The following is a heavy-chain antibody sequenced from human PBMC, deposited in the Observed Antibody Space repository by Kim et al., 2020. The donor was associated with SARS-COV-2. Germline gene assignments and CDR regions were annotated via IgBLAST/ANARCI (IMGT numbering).Heavy chain of an antibody. CDR2: ISSSGGTI. CDR3: AREVSPYYDIDV. Sequence: GGSLRLSCAASGFTFSDYYMSWIRQAPGKGLEWVLYISSSGGTIYYADSVKGRFTISRDNAKNSLYLQMNSLRAEDTAVYYCAREVSPYYDIDVWGQGTTVTVSS. V-gene: IGHV3-11*04. J-gene: IGHJ6*02. CDR1: GFTFSDYY.